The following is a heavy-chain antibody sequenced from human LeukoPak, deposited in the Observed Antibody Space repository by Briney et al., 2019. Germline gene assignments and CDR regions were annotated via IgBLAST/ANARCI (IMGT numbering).Heavy chain of an antibody. V-gene: IGHV1-18*01. CDR2: ISAYNGNT. CDR3: ARDGEKYSSGWQYYFDY. CDR1: GYTFTSYG. D-gene: IGHD6-19*01. Sequence: ASVKVSCKASGYTFTSYGISWVRQAPGQGLEWMGWISAYNGNTNYAQKLQGGVTMTTDTSTSTAYMELRSLRSDDTAVYYCARDGEKYSSGWQYYFDYWGQGTLVTVSS. J-gene: IGHJ4*02.